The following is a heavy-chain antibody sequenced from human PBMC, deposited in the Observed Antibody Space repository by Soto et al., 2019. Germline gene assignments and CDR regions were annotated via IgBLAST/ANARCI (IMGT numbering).Heavy chain of an antibody. D-gene: IGHD3-3*01. Sequence: EVQLFESGGGLVEPGESLRLSCAASGFIFKDFAMSWVRQAPGKGLEWVSTITTSDDITYSADSVRGRFTISRDNSANTQFLQMSSLRGDDTATYYCTKGDPSGYFDPSRGYSPPDPWGQGTLVTVSS. CDR2: ITTSDDIT. J-gene: IGHJ5*02. CDR1: GFIFKDFA. V-gene: IGHV3-23*01. CDR3: TKGDPSGYFDPSRGYSPPDP.